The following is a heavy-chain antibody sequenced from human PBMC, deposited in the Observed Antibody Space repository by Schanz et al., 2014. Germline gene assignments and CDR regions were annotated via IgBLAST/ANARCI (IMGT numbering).Heavy chain of an antibody. Sequence: QVQLLQFGGGVVQPGRSLRLSCAASGFTFSSYGLHWVRQAPGKGLEWVAFIWYDGSNKYYADSVKGRFTISRDNSRNTLYLQMNSLRTEDTAVYYCASPSGYSDYGTYFDFWGQGTLVTVSS. CDR2: IWYDGSNK. J-gene: IGHJ4*02. CDR1: GFTFSSYG. V-gene: IGHV3-33*08. D-gene: IGHD5-12*01. CDR3: ASPSGYSDYGTYFDF.